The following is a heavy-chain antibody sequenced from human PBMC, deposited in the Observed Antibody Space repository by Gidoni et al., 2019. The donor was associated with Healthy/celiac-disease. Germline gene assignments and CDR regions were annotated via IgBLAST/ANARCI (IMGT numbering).Heavy chain of an antibody. CDR1: GFTFSSYA. CDR3: AKDQQWLVQYYYYGMDV. J-gene: IGHJ6*02. Sequence: EVQLLESGGGLVQPGGSLRLSCAASGFTFSSYAMSWVRQAPGKGLEWVSAISGSGGSTYYADSVKGRFTISRDNSKNTLYLQMNSLRAEDTAVYYCAKDQQWLVQYYYYGMDVWGQGTTVTVSS. CDR2: ISGSGGST. V-gene: IGHV3-23*01. D-gene: IGHD6-19*01.